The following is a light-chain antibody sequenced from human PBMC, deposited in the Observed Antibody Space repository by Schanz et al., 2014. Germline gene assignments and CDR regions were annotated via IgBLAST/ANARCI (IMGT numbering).Light chain of an antibody. CDR1: QSIRNW. V-gene: IGKV1-5*01. CDR3: QQYSSFGLT. J-gene: IGKJ4*01. CDR2: DAS. Sequence: DIQMTQSPSTLSASVGDRVTITCRASQSIRNWLAWYQQKPGIAPKPLIFDASSLESGVPSRFSGSGSGTEFTLTISSLQPDDFATYYCQQYSSFGLTCGGGTKVDIK.